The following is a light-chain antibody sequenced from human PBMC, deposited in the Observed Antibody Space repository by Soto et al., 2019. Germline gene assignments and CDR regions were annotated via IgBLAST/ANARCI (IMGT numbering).Light chain of an antibody. V-gene: IGKV3-15*01. Sequence: EVVMTQSPATLSVSPGERATRSCRASQSVSSLLAWYQQKPGQAPRLLIYGASTRATGIPDRFRASGSGTEFALTISSLQSGDFAVYYCQQYNNWPLTFGGGTKVEIK. CDR3: QQYNNWPLT. CDR2: GAS. CDR1: QSVSSL. J-gene: IGKJ4*01.